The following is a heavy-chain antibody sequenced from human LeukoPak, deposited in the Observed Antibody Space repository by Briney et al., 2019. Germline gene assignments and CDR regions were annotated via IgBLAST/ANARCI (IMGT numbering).Heavy chain of an antibody. V-gene: IGHV3-33*06. CDR2: IWYDGSNK. Sequence: RSLRLSCAASGFTFSSYGMHWVRQAPGKGLEWVAVIWYDGSNKYYADSVKGRFTISRDNSKNTLYLQMNSLRAEDTAVYYCAKDHEYSSSYYYYYYMDVWGKGTTVTVSS. CDR3: AKDHEYSSSYYYYYYMDV. D-gene: IGHD6-6*01. J-gene: IGHJ6*03. CDR1: GFTFSSYG.